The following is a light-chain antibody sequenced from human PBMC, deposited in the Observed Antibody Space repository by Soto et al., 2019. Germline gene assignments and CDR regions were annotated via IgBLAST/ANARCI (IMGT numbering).Light chain of an antibody. CDR1: QTISSW. J-gene: IGKJ2*01. CDR3: QQYSSYSYT. V-gene: IGKV1-5*01. Sequence: DIQMTQSLSTLSAVVGDRVTITCRASQTISSWLAWYQQKPGKAPKLLIYDASSLESGASSRFSGSGSGTEFTLTISSLRPDDFASYYCQQYSSYSYTFGQGTKLEIK. CDR2: DAS.